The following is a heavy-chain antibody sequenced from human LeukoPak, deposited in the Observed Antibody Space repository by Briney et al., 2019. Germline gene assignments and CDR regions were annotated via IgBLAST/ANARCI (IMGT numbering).Heavy chain of an antibody. Sequence: ASVKVSCKASGGTFSSYAISWVRQAPGQGLEWMGGIIPIFGTANYAQKFQGRVTITTDESTSTAYLELRSLNYDDTAIYYCARGRVPGYEGMDVWGQGTTVTVSS. CDR3: ARGRVPGYEGMDV. CDR1: GGTFSSYA. J-gene: IGHJ6*02. D-gene: IGHD6-13*01. CDR2: IIPIFGTA. V-gene: IGHV1-69*05.